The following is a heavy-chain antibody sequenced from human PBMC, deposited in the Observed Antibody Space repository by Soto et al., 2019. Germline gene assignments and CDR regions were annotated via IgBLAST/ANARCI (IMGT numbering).Heavy chain of an antibody. CDR3: ARMTYGDHALSYFDY. J-gene: IGHJ4*02. CDR1: GGSISSGGYY. Sequence: SETLSLTCTVSGGSISSGGYYWSWIRQHPGKGLEWIGYIYYSGSTYYNPSLKSRVTISVDTSKNQFSLKLSSVTAADTAVYYCARMTYGDHALSYFDYWGQGTLVTVSS. V-gene: IGHV4-31*03. CDR2: IYYSGST. D-gene: IGHD4-17*01.